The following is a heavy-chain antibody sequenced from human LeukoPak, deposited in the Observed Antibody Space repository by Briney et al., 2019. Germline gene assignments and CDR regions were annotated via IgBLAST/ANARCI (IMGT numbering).Heavy chain of an antibody. V-gene: IGHV1-18*01. CDR3: ARDRFSSGWYYYYGMDV. J-gene: IGHJ6*02. Sequence: ASVKVSCKASGYTFTSYGISWVRQAPGQGLEWMGWISAYNGNTNYAQKLQGRVTMTTDTSTSTAYMELRSLRSDDTAVYYCARDRFSSGWYYYYGMDVWGQGTTATVSS. CDR2: ISAYNGNT. D-gene: IGHD6-19*01. CDR1: GYTFTSYG.